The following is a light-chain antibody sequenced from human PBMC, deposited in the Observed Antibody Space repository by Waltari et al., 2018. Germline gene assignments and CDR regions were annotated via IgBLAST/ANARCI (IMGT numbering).Light chain of an antibody. J-gene: IGKJ1*01. CDR1: QSISRY. V-gene: IGKV3-20*01. CDR3: QNHERLPAT. CDR2: GAS. Sequence: EVVLTPSPGTLSLSPEENATLFCRASQSISRYLVWYQQRHGQAPSHLLYGASIRSAGIPDRFSGSGSGTDFTLSISRREHEDFAVYYCQNHERLPATFGQGTRVEIK.